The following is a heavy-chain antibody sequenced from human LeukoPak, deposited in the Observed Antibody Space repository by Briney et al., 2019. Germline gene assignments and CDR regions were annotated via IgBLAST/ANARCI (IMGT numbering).Heavy chain of an antibody. J-gene: IGHJ4*02. CDR1: AFTFSHYH. CDR3: ARGYGDYEVIDY. V-gene: IGHV3-11*04. CDR2: ISTSGTTT. D-gene: IGHD4-17*01. Sequence: GGSLRLSCAASAFTFSHYHMSWIRQAPGKGLEWVSYISTSGTTTYYSDSVKGRFTISRDNAKNSLYLQMNSLRAEDTAVYHCARGYGDYEVIDYWGQGTLVTVS.